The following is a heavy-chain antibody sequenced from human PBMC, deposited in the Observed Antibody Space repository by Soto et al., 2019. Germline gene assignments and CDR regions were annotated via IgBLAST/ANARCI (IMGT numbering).Heavy chain of an antibody. Sequence: QVQLVESGGGVVQPGRSLRLSCAASGFTFSTSGMHWVLQAPGKGLEWVAIIWYDGSNKYYADSVKGRFTISRDNSKNTLSLQMNSLRAEDTAVYYCARVSGWSLDYWGQGNLVTVSS. V-gene: IGHV3-33*01. J-gene: IGHJ4*02. CDR3: ARVSGWSLDY. D-gene: IGHD6-19*01. CDR2: IWYDGSNK. CDR1: GFTFSTSG.